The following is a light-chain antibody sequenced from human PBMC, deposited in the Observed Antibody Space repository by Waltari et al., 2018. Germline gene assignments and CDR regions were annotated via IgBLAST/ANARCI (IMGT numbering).Light chain of an antibody. CDR1: QGISSW. V-gene: IGKV1-12*01. CDR2: AAS. Sequence: DIQMTQSPSSLSASVGDKVTITCRASQGISSWFAWYQQKPGKAPKFLIYAASNLQSGVPSRFSGSGSGTAYTLTISSLQPADFASYYCQQGYNTPPLTFGGGTKVEIK. CDR3: QQGYNTPPLT. J-gene: IGKJ4*01.